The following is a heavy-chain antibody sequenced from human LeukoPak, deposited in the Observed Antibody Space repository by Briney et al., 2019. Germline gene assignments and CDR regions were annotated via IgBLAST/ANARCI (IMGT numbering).Heavy chain of an antibody. V-gene: IGHV4-31*03. CDR3: ARRSIAAAGTGVDY. J-gene: IGHJ4*02. D-gene: IGHD6-13*01. CDR2: IYYSGST. Sequence: SETLSLTCTVSGGSISSGGYYWSWIRQHPGKGLEWIGYIYYSGSTYYNPSLKSRVTISVDTSKNQFSLKLSSVTAADTAVYYCARRSIAAAGTGVDYWGQGTLVTVSS. CDR1: GGSISSGGYY.